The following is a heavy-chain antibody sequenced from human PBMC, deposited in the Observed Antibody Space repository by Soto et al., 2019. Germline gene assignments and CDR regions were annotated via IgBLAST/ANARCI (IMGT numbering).Heavy chain of an antibody. CDR1: GFTFSTYA. Sequence: GGSLRLSCAASGFTFSTYAMHWVRQAPGKGLEYVSAISRNGDNTYYANSVKGRFTISRDNSKNTLYLQMGSLRGEDMAVYYCAVAGVGYWGQGT. D-gene: IGHD3-3*01. CDR3: AVAGVGY. V-gene: IGHV3-64*01. J-gene: IGHJ4*02. CDR2: ISRNGDNT.